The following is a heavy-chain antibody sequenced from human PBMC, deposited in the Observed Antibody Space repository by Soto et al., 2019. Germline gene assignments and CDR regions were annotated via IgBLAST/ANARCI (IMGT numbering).Heavy chain of an antibody. Sequence: SETLSLTCTVSGGSVSSGSYYWSWVRQPPGKGLEWIGYIHHSGTTNYNPSLKSRVTISVDTFKNQFSLKLTSVTAADTAMFYCARGGGYCSGTSCYTYFFDYWGQGAMVTVYS. D-gene: IGHD2-2*01. CDR2: IHHSGTT. J-gene: IGHJ4*02. V-gene: IGHV4-61*01. CDR3: ARGGGYCSGTSCYTYFFDY. CDR1: GGSVSSGSYY.